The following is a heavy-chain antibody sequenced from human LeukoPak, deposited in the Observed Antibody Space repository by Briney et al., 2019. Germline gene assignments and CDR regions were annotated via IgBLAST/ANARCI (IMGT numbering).Heavy chain of an antibody. CDR2: IYYSGST. Sequence: SETLSLTCTVSGGSISSYYWSWIRQPPGKGLEWIGHIYYSGSTNYNPSLKSRVTISVDTSKNQFSLKLSSVTAADTAVYYCARVSPSLVVVPAALDYWGQGTLVTVSS. J-gene: IGHJ4*02. D-gene: IGHD2-2*01. V-gene: IGHV4-59*01. CDR1: GGSISSYY. CDR3: ARVSPSLVVVPAALDY.